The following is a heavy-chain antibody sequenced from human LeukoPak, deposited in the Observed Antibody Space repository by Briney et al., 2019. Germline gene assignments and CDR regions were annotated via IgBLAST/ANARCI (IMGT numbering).Heavy chain of an antibody. Sequence: PSETLSLTCTVSGGSISSYYWSWIRQPAGKGLEWIGRIYTSGSTNYNPSLKSRVTMSVDTSKNQFSLKLSSVTAADTAVYYCARDRNYGSGSRHADERPYETETNWFDPWGQGTLVTVSS. V-gene: IGHV4-4*07. J-gene: IGHJ5*02. CDR2: IYTSGST. CDR3: ARDRNYGSGSRHADERPYETETNWFDP. CDR1: GGSISSYY. D-gene: IGHD3-10*01.